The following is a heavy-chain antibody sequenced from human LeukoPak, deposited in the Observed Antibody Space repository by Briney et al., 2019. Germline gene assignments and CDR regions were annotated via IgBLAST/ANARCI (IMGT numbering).Heavy chain of an antibody. CDR3: TRDFYSSSEH. CDR1: GFTFSSYA. V-gene: IGHV3-23*01. CDR2: ISGSGGGT. D-gene: IGHD6-6*01. J-gene: IGHJ4*02. Sequence: GGSLRLSCAASGFTFSSYALSWVRQAPGKGLEWVSSISGSGGGTYYADSVKGRFTISRDNSKNTVYLQMNSLRVEDTAVYYCTRDFYSSSEHWGQGTLVTVSS.